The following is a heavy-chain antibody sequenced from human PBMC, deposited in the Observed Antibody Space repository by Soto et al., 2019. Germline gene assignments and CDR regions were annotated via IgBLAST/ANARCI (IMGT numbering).Heavy chain of an antibody. CDR2: IWYDGSNK. J-gene: IGHJ4*02. CDR3: ARDGYCSGGSCYSVPVFDY. V-gene: IGHV3-33*01. D-gene: IGHD2-15*01. CDR1: GFNFSSYG. Sequence: SCAASGFNFSSYGMHWVRQAPGKGLEWVAVIWYDGSNKYYADSEKGRFTISRDNSKNTVYLQMNSLRAEDTAGYYCARDGYCSGGSCYSVPVFDYWGQGTLVTVSS.